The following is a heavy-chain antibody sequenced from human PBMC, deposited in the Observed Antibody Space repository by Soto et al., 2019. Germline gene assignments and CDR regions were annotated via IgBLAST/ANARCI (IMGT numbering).Heavy chain of an antibody. CDR2: ISSNGGST. CDR1: GFTFSSYA. J-gene: IGHJ4*02. V-gene: IGHV3-64*01. D-gene: IGHD3-3*01. Sequence: GSLRLSCAASGFTFSSYAMHWVRQAPGKGLEYVSAISSNGGSTYYANSVKGRFTISRDNSKNTLYLQMGSLRAEDMAVYYCARVKPHDFWSGYALDYWGQGTLVTVSS. CDR3: ARVKPHDFWSGYALDY.